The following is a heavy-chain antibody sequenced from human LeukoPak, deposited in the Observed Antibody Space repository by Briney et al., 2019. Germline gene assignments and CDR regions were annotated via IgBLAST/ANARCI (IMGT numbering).Heavy chain of an antibody. V-gene: IGHV3-30*02. Sequence: GGSVRLSCAASGFSFRNYGMHWVRRAPGKGLEWVAFIPYDGKNTKYHVDSVKGRFTISRDNSRDTVDLQMNSLRAEDTAVYYCAKLYNDYVWGSYRFPFDYWGQGTLVTVSS. CDR3: AKLYNDYVWGSYRFPFDY. J-gene: IGHJ4*02. CDR1: GFSFRNYG. CDR2: IPYDGKNTK. D-gene: IGHD3-16*02.